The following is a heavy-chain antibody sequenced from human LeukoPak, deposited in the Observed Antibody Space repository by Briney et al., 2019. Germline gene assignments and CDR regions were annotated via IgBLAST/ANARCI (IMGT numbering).Heavy chain of an antibody. V-gene: IGHV3-48*03. CDR2: IRSDNAV. CDR1: GFTLTNSE. CDR3: ARGRDGYNLVDAFDI. Sequence: GGSLRLSCAASGFTLTNSEMDWVRQAPGKGLEWVAHIRSDNAVLYADSVKGRFTISRDNAKNSLYLQMNSLRAEDTAVYYCARGRDGYNLVDAFDIWGQGIMVAVSS. J-gene: IGHJ3*02. D-gene: IGHD5-24*01.